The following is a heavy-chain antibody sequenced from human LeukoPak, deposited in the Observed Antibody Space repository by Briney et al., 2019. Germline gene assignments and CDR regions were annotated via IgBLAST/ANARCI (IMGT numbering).Heavy chain of an antibody. D-gene: IGHD2-2*01. CDR2: INPNSGGT. Sequence: GASVKVSCKASGYTFTGYYMHWVRQAPGQGLEWMGWINPNSGGTNYAQKFQGRVTMTRDTSISTAYMELSRLRSDDTAVYYCARGIVVVPAARGYFDLWGRGTLVTVSS. J-gene: IGHJ2*01. CDR3: ARGIVVVPAARGYFDL. CDR1: GYTFTGYY. V-gene: IGHV1-2*02.